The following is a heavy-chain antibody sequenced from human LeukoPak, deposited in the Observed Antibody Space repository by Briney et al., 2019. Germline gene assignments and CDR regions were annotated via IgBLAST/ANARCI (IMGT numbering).Heavy chain of an antibody. J-gene: IGHJ5*02. CDR1: GGTFSSYA. V-gene: IGHV1-69*13. CDR3: ARAGDCSGGSCYLDWFDP. Sequence: GASVKVSCKASGGTFSSYAISWVRQAPGQGLEWMGGIIPIFGTANYAQKFQGRVTITADESTSTAYMELSSLRSEDTAVYHCARAGDCSGGSCYLDWFDPWGQGTLVTVSS. D-gene: IGHD2-15*01. CDR2: IIPIFGTA.